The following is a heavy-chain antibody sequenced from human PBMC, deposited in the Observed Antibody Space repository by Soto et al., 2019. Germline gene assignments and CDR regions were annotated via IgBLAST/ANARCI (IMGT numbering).Heavy chain of an antibody. CDR3: AKGRTYFDF. V-gene: IGHV3-23*01. J-gene: IGHJ4*02. CDR1: GFTFSDYA. CDR2: ISDGDGDT. Sequence: VVLLQSGGDLVQPGGSLRLSCAASGFTFSDYAMTWVRRAPGKGLEWVSDISDGDGDTHYADSVRGRFVISRDNSKNTLFLEMNSLRPEDAAVYYCAKGRTYFDFWGQGSLVTVSS.